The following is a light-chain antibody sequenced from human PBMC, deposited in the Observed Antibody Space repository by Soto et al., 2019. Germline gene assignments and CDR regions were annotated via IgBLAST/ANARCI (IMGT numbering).Light chain of an antibody. J-gene: IGKJ4*01. CDR3: QHYGSSPFT. CDR2: GAS. CDR1: QSVSSTY. V-gene: IGKV3-20*01. Sequence: EIVLTQSPGTLSLSPGERATLSCRASQSVSSTYLGWYQQKPGQPPRLLIYGASSRATGIPDRFSGSGSGTDFTLTISRLEPEDFAVYYCQHYGSSPFTFGGGTKVDI.